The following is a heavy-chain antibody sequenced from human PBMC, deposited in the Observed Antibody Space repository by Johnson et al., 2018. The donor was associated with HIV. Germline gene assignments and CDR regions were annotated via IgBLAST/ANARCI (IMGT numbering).Heavy chain of an antibody. Sequence: VQLVESGGGVVQPGRSLRLSCAASGFTFDDYAMHWVRQAPGKGLEWVSGISWISGTIGYADSVKGRITISRDNAKKSLYLQMDSLRAEDTALYYCAKDLRLSSGQWLVQGGAFDIWGQGTMVTVSS. CDR3: AKDLRLSSGQWLVQGGAFDI. J-gene: IGHJ3*02. CDR2: ISWISGTI. D-gene: IGHD6-19*01. V-gene: IGHV3-9*01. CDR1: GFTFDDYA.